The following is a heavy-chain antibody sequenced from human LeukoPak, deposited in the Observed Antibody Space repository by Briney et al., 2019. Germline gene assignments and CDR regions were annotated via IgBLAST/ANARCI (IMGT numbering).Heavy chain of an antibody. CDR2: IYPGDSDT. D-gene: IGHD2-2*01. CDR3: ARRDGYCSSTSCHADYYYGMDV. CDR1: GYIFTSYW. J-gene: IGHJ6*02. Sequence: GESLKISCKGSGYIFTSYWIGWVRQMPGKGLEWMGIIYPGDSDTTYSPSFQGQVTISADKSISTAYLQWSSLKASDTAMYYCARRDGYCSSTSCHADYYYGMDVWGQGTTVTVSS. V-gene: IGHV5-51*01.